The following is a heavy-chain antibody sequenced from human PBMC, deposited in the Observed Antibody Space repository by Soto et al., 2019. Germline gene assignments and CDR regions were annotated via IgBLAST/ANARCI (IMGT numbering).Heavy chain of an antibody. CDR1: GFSLSTSGVG. V-gene: IGHV2-5*02. CDR3: AHYFYGVTDY. D-gene: IGHD4-17*01. CDR2: IYWDDDK. J-gene: IGHJ4*02. Sequence: QITLKESGPTLVKPTQPLTLTCTFSGFSLSTSGVGVGWIRQPPGKALEWLALIYWDDDKGYSPSLKNRLTITQDTSKNQVVLTMTNMDPVDTATYYCAHYFYGVTDYWGQGTLVTVSS.